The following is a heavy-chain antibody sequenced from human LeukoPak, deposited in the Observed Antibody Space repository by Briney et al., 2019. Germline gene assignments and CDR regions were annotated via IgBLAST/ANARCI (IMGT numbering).Heavy chain of an antibody. D-gene: IGHD1-1*01. Sequence: SQTLSLTCTVSGGSISSGGYYWSWIRQHPGKGLEWIGYIYYSGSTYYNPSLKSRVTISVDTSKNQFSLKLSSVTAADTAVYYCAREGTAGTNLNWIDPWGQGTLVTVSS. CDR3: AREGTAGTNLNWIDP. CDR2: IYYSGST. J-gene: IGHJ5*02. V-gene: IGHV4-31*03. CDR1: GGSISSGGYY.